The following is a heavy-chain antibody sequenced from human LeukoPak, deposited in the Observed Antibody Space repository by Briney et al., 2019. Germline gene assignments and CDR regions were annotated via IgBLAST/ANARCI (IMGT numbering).Heavy chain of an antibody. J-gene: IGHJ4*02. CDR1: GFTFSTYS. V-gene: IGHV3-48*01. Sequence: GGSLRLSCAASGFTFSTYSMNWVRQAPGKGLEWISFIRHDSSDIYYADSVKGRFTISRDNAKNSLYLQMNSLRAEDTAVYYCAKAQGGTNGLLDNWGQGTLVTVSS. D-gene: IGHD3-16*01. CDR3: AKAQGGTNGLLDN. CDR2: IRHDSSDI.